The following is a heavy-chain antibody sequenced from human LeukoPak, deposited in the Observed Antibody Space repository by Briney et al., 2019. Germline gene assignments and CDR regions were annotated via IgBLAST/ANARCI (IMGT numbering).Heavy chain of an antibody. D-gene: IGHD3-3*01. Sequence: SETLSLTCTVSGGSISSYYWSWIRQPPGKGLKWIGYIYYSGSTNYNPSLKSRVTISVDTSKNQFSLKLSSVTAADTAVYYCARYYYDFWSGPYGMDVWGQGTTVTVSS. CDR3: ARYYYDFWSGPYGMDV. V-gene: IGHV4-59*08. CDR2: IYYSGST. J-gene: IGHJ6*02. CDR1: GGSISSYY.